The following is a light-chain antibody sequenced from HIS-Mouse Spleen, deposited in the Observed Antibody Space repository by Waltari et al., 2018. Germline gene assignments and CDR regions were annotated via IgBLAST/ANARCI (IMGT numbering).Light chain of an antibody. CDR1: ALPKKY. CDR3: YSTDSSGNHRV. V-gene: IGLV3-10*01. J-gene: IGLJ2*01. Sequence: SYELTQPPSVSVSPGQTARITCPGDALPKKYAYWYQQKSGQAPVLVIYEDSKRPSGIPEGFAGSSSGKMATLTISGAQVEDEADYYCYSTDSSGNHRVFGGGTKLTVL. CDR2: EDS.